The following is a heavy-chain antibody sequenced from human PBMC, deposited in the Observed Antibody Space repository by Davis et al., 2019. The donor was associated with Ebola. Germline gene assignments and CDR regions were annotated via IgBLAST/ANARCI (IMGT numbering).Heavy chain of an antibody. V-gene: IGHV3-48*02. J-gene: IGHJ4*02. CDR2: ISSSSSTI. D-gene: IGHD1-26*01. Sequence: GESLKISCAASGFTFSSYSMNWVRQAPGKGLEWASYISSSSSTIYYADSVKGRFTISRDNAKNSLYLQMNSLRDEDTAVYYCARDDSGSYFPHFDYWGQGTLVTVSS. CDR3: ARDDSGSYFPHFDY. CDR1: GFTFSSYS.